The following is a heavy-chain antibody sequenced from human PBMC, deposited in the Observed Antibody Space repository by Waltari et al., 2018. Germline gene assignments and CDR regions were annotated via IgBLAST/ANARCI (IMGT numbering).Heavy chain of an antibody. CDR3: AHSIVLNSSGGMGVLVFDA. V-gene: IGHV2-5*01. Sequence: QITLKESGPTLVKPTQTLTLTCTFSGFSLSTSGVGVGWIRQPPGKALEWLALIYSNDDKRYSRHLERRLTITKETSKNQVVLTMTSIDPVDTGTYYCAHSIVLNSSGGMGVLVFDAWGQGTLVAVSS. CDR2: IYSNDDK. J-gene: IGHJ5*02. D-gene: IGHD6-25*01. CDR1: GFSLSTSGVG.